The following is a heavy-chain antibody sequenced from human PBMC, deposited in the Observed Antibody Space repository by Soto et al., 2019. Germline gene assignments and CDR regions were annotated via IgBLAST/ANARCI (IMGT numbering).Heavy chain of an antibody. CDR1: GDSINIVNW. D-gene: IGHD4-17*01. Sequence: QVQLQESGPGLVKPSGTLSLTCAVSGDSINIVNWWSWVRQPPGKGLEWIGEIYHSGSAHYNPSLKSRVTISVDKPKGQFSLNLSSVTAADMAVYYCARVGPGATTVTTGAAFDIWGQGTMVTVSS. CDR2: IYHSGSA. V-gene: IGHV4-4*02. CDR3: ARVGPGATTVTTGAAFDI. J-gene: IGHJ3*02.